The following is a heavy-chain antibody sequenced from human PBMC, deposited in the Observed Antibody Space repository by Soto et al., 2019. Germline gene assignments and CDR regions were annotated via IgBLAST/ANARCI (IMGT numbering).Heavy chain of an antibody. CDR1: GYTFTSYG. J-gene: IGHJ6*02. CDR3: AREVRGDHYSYGMDV. V-gene: IGHV1-18*04. Sequence: ASVKVSCKASGYTFTSYGISWVRQAPGQGLEWMGWISAYNGNTNYAQKLQGRVTMTTDTSTSTAYMELRSLRSDDTAGYYCAREVRGDHYSYGMDVWGQGTTVTVSS. CDR2: ISAYNGNT. D-gene: IGHD3-10*01.